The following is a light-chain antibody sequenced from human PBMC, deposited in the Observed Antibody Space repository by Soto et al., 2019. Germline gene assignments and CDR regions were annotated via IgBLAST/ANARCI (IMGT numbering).Light chain of an antibody. Sequence: EIVLTQSPATLSLSPWERVSLSCRASQSVNHNLAWYLQKPGQTPRPLLYDTSPRPPGVPARSSGSGTGTDFTLTITSLPSEDVGVYYCXXXXNWPPRTFGQWTRLEI. CDR2: DTS. J-gene: IGKJ5*01. CDR3: XXXXNWPPRT. V-gene: IGKV3-11*01. CDR1: QSVNHN.